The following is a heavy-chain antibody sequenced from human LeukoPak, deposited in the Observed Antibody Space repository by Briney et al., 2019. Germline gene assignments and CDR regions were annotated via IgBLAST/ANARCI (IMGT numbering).Heavy chain of an antibody. CDR2: IKQDGSEK. Sequence: GGSLRLSCAASGFIFNNYWISWVRQAPGEGLEWVANIKQDGSEKYYVDSVKGRFTISRDNAKNSLYLQMDSLRAEDTAVYYCARDPTQYLRYGYFDYWGQGTLVTVSS. CDR3: ARDPTQYLRYGYFDY. D-gene: IGHD4-11*01. V-gene: IGHV3-7*01. J-gene: IGHJ4*02. CDR1: GFIFNNYW.